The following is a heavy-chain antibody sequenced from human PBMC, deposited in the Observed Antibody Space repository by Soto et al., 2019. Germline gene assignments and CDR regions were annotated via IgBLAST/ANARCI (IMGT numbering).Heavy chain of an antibody. V-gene: IGHV4-59*01. Sequence: SETLSLTCTVSGGSISSYYWSCIRQPPGKGLEWIGYIYYSGSTNYNPSLKSRVTISVDTSKNQFSLKLSSVTAADTAVYYCARDYMGLATEWADAFDIWGQGTMVTVSS. CDR1: GGSISSYY. J-gene: IGHJ3*02. CDR3: ARDYMGLATEWADAFDI. D-gene: IGHD5-12*01. CDR2: IYYSGST.